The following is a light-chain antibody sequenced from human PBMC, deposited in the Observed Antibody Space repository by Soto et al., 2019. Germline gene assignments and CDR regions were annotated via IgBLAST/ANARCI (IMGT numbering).Light chain of an antibody. CDR3: QQYDNWPWT. CDR1: QTISGT. CDR2: GAS. J-gene: IGKJ1*01. V-gene: IGKV3-15*01. Sequence: EIVMTQSPATVSVSPGGRATLSCRASQTISGTLAWYQQKPGQAPRLLIHGASTRAPGFPARFSGSGSGTDFTLTISSLQSEDFAVYYCQQYDNWPWTFSQGTKVEIK.